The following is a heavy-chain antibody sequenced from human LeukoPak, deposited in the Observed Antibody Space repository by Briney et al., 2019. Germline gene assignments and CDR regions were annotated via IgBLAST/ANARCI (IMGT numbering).Heavy chain of an antibody. V-gene: IGHV1-46*01. CDR1: GYTFTSYY. CDR3: ARDGCSRTSCSDY. J-gene: IGHJ4*02. CDR2: INPSGGST. Sequence: ASVKVSCKASGYTFTSYYMHWVRQAPGQGLEWMGIINPSGGSTSYAQKLQGRVTMTTDTSTSTAYMELRSLRSDDTAVYYCARDGCSRTSCSDYWGQGTLVTVSS. D-gene: IGHD2-2*01.